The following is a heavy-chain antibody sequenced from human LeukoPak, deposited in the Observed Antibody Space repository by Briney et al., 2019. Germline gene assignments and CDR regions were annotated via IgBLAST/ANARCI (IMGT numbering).Heavy chain of an antibody. CDR2: ISGTGARA. D-gene: IGHD3-3*01. J-gene: IGHJ4*02. CDR1: GFTFSTYA. V-gene: IGHV3-23*01. Sequence: GGSLRLSCAASGFTFSTYAMSWVRQAPGKGLEWVSAISGTGARAYYADSVKGRFTISRDNSKNTLFLQMNSLRAEDTAVYYCAKDAIFGVVSYFDHWGQGTLVTVSS. CDR3: AKDAIFGVVSYFDH.